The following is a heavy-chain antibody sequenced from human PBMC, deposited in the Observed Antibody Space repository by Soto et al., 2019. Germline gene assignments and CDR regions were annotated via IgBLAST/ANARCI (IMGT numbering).Heavy chain of an antibody. J-gene: IGHJ4*02. V-gene: IGHV3-23*01. CDR2: ISDSGGST. Sequence: VGSLRLSCAASGFTFSSYAMSWVRQAPGKGLEWVSAISDSGGSTYYADSVKGRFTISRDNSKNTLYLQMNSLRAEDTAVYYCAKRITMIVVVKFGFDYWGQGTLVTVSS. CDR1: GFTFSSYA. D-gene: IGHD3-22*01. CDR3: AKRITMIVVVKFGFDY.